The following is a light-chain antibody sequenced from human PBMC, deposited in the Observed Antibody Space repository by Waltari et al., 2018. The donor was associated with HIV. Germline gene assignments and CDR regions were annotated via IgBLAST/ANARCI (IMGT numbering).Light chain of an antibody. CDR1: SSTIGAGYD. Sequence: QSVLTQPPSVSGAPGRRVTIPCTGSSSTIGAGYDVHWYQQLPGTAPKLLIYGNTNRPSGVPDRFSGSKSGTSASLAITGLLAEDEADYYCQSYDSSLSVWVFGGGTKLTVL. CDR3: QSYDSSLSVWV. J-gene: IGLJ3*02. CDR2: GNT. V-gene: IGLV1-40*01.